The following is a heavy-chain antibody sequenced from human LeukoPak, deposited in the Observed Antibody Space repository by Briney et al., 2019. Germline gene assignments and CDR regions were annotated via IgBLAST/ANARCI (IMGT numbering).Heavy chain of an antibody. V-gene: IGHV4-59*08. Sequence: SETLSLTCTVSGGSISSYYWSWIRQPPGKGLEWIGNIYYSGSTNYSPSLKSRVTISVYTSKNRFSLKLSSVTAADTAVYYCARRRTGMDVWGQGTTVTVSS. CDR3: ARRRTGMDV. CDR2: IYYSGST. J-gene: IGHJ6*02. CDR1: GGSISSYY.